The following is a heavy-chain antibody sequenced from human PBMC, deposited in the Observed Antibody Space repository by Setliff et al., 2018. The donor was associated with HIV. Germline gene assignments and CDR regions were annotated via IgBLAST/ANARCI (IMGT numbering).Heavy chain of an antibody. J-gene: IGHJ4*02. D-gene: IGHD1-1*01. CDR1: GDSVSSRSYY. V-gene: IGHV4-61*03. Sequence: KTSETLSLTCTVSGDSVSSRSYYWSWIRLPPGKGLEWIGYIYYSGSTNYNPSLKSRVTISVDTSKNHFSLKLRSVTAADTAVYYCAQLGMVDDFDYWGQGTLVTVSS. CDR3: AQLGMVDDFDY. CDR2: IYYSGST.